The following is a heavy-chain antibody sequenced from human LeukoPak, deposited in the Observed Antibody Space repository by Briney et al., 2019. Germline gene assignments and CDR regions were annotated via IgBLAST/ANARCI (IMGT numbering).Heavy chain of an antibody. CDR1: GFTFSSYG. J-gene: IGHJ4*02. V-gene: IGHV3-30*03. Sequence: GGSLRLSCAASGFTFSSYGMHWVRQAPGKGLEWVAVISYDGSNKYYADSVKGRFTISRDNSKNTLYLEMNSLRAEDTAVYYCARADILTGYYGDWGQGTLVTVSS. CDR2: ISYDGSNK. CDR3: ARADILTGYYGD. D-gene: IGHD3-9*01.